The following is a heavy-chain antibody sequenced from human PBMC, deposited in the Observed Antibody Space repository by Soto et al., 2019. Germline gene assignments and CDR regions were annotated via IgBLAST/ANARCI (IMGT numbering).Heavy chain of an antibody. CDR2: ISPYNGNT. Sequence: GPSVKVSCKASGYTITSYYIHWVRQAPGQGLEWMGWISPYNGNTNYAQKLQGRVTMTTDTSTSTAYMELRSLRSDDTAVYYCARGSRSGGDWFDPWGQGTLVTVSS. V-gene: IGHV1-18*04. J-gene: IGHJ5*02. D-gene: IGHD3-10*01. CDR1: GYTITSYY. CDR3: ARGSRSGGDWFDP.